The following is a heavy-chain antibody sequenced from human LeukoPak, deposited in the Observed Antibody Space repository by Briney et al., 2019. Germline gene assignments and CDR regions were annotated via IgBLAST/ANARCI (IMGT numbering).Heavy chain of an antibody. J-gene: IGHJ4*02. D-gene: IGHD3-16*01. CDR3: ARLRRLFMIGY. CDR1: GGSISSSSYY. Sequence: PSETLSLTCTVSGGSISSSSYYWGWIRQPPGKGLEWIGSIYYSGSTYYNPSLKSRVTISVDTSKNQFSLKLSSVTAADTAVYYCARLRRLFMIGYWGQGTLVTVSS. CDR2: IYYSGST. V-gene: IGHV4-39*01.